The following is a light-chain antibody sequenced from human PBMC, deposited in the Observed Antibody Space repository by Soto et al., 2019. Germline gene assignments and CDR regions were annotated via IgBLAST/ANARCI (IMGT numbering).Light chain of an antibody. Sequence: VLTQPPSASGTAGQVVTISCSGGDSNIGSNSVYWYQHLPRMAPKLLIYYNNQRPSGVPDRLSGSRSGTSASLAIVGLRSEDEAVYYCAAWDASLSACVFGNGTKVTVL. V-gene: IGLV1-47*02. CDR2: YNN. CDR3: AAWDASLSACV. CDR1: DSNIGSNS. J-gene: IGLJ1*01.